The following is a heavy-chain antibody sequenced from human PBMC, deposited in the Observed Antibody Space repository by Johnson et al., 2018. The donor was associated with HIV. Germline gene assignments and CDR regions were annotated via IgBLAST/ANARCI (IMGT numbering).Heavy chain of an antibody. V-gene: IGHV3-NL1*01. Sequence: QVQLVESGGGVVQPGRSLRLSCAASGFTFSSYAMHWVRQAPGKGLEWVSVFYSGGSTYYADSVKGRFTISRDNAKNSLYLQMNSLRAEDTAFYYCARSRWADDAFDGWGQGTMVTVSS. CDR2: FYSGGST. D-gene: IGHD1-26*01. CDR3: ARSRWADDAFDG. CDR1: GFTFSSYA. J-gene: IGHJ3*01.